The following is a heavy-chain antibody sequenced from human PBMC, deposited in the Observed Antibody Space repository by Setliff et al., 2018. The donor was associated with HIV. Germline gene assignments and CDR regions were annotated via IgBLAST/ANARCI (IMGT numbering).Heavy chain of an antibody. V-gene: IGHV3-7*03. J-gene: IGHJ4*02. D-gene: IGHD1-1*01. CDR2: INQDGSEK. CDR3: AREAYRLPWIDN. Sequence: GGSLRLSCAASGFSFSNYWMNWVRQVPGKGLEWVANINQDGSEKKYVDSMKGRLTISRDNAKNSLFLQLNSLRAEDTAVYYCAREAYRLPWIDNWGQGTLVTVS. CDR1: GFSFSNYW.